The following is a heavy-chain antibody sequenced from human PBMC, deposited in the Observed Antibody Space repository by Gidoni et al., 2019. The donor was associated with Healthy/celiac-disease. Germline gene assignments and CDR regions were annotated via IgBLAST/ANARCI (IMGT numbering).Heavy chain of an antibody. CDR1: GGTFSSYT. V-gene: IGHV1-69*02. D-gene: IGHD2-15*01. Sequence: QVQLVQSGAEVKKPGSSVKVSCKASGGTFSSYTISWVRQAPGQGLEWMGRIIPILGIANYAQKFQGRVTITADKSTSTAYMELSSLRSEDTAVYYCARGCSGGSCYYYYMDVWGKGTTVTVSS. CDR2: IIPILGIA. J-gene: IGHJ6*03. CDR3: ARGCSGGSCYYYYMDV.